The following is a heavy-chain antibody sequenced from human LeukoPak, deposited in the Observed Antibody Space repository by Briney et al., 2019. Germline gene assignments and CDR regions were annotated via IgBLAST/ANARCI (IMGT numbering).Heavy chain of an antibody. CDR2: INPSGGST. V-gene: IGHV1-46*01. J-gene: IGHJ5*02. CDR3: ARALPHRRLMDTTMEQHWFDP. CDR1: GYISTSYF. Sequence: ASVKVSCKASGYISTSYFMHWARQAPGQGLEWMGLINPSGGSTRYAQKFQGRVTMARDMSTSTVYMELSSLRSEDTAVYYCARALPHRRLMDTTMEQHWFDPWGQGTLVTVSS. D-gene: IGHD5-18*01.